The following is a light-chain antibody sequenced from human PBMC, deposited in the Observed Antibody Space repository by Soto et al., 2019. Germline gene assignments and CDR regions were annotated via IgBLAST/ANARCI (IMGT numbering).Light chain of an antibody. CDR2: KAS. Sequence: DIQMTQSASTLSACVGDRVTITCRARQSISSWLAWYQQKPGKAPRLLIYKASTLQSGVPSRFSGSGSGTEFTLTISSLQPDDFATYYCQQYYSDFHDFGQGTELEIK. CDR3: QQYYSDFHD. J-gene: IGKJ2*01. V-gene: IGKV1-5*03. CDR1: QSISSW.